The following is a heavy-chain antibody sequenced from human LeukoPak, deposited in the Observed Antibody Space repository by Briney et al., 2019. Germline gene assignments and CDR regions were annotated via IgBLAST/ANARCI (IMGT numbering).Heavy chain of an antibody. CDR1: GGAINSYY. Sequence: SEALSLTCTVSGGAINSYYWNWIRQPPGKGLEWIGYISYSGSTNYNPSLKSRVTISVDTSKIHFSLKLSSVTAADTAVYYCARLPNYFYGMDVWGQGTTVTVSS. CDR2: ISYSGST. CDR3: ARLPNYFYGMDV. V-gene: IGHV4-59*08. J-gene: IGHJ6*02.